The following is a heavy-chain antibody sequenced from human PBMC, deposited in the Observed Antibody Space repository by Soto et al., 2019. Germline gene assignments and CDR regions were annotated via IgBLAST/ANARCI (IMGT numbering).Heavy chain of an antibody. J-gene: IGHJ4*02. CDR3: ARDRKWDPRGVEAQQDDYFDH. Sequence: SETLSLTCTVSGGSISGGDYYLSWIRQPPGRCLEWIGYIYYSGSTFYNPSLKNRVTISLDTSKIQFSLELSSLRSEDTAVYYCARDRKWDPRGVEAQQDDYFDHWGQGTPVTVSS. D-gene: IGHD1-26*01. CDR1: GGSISGGDYY. V-gene: IGHV4-30-4*02. CDR2: IYYSGST.